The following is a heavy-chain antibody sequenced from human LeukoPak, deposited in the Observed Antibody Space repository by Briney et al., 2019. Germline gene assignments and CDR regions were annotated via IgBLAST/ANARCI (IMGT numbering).Heavy chain of an antibody. Sequence: ASVKVSCKVSGYTLTELSMHWVRQAPGKGLEWMGGFDLEDGKTIYAQKFQGRVTMTEDTSTDTAYMELSSLRSEDTAVYYCARASDSSGYYAPQHYFDYWGQGTLVTVSS. CDR2: FDLEDGKT. D-gene: IGHD3-22*01. CDR3: ARASDSSGYYAPQHYFDY. V-gene: IGHV1-24*01. CDR1: GYTLTELS. J-gene: IGHJ4*02.